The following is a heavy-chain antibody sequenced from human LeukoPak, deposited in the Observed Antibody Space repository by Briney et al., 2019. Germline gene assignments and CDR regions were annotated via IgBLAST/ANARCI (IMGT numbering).Heavy chain of an antibody. J-gene: IGHJ4*02. CDR2: IYYSGST. V-gene: IGHV4-39*07. D-gene: IGHD2-2*01. Sequence: SETLSLTCTVSGGSISSSSYYWGWIRQPPGKGLEWIGSIYYSGSTYYNPSLKSRVTISVDTSKNQFSLKLSSVTAADTAVYYCARWEGYCSSTSCYGHDYWGQGTLVTVSS. CDR1: GGSISSSSYY. CDR3: ARWEGYCSSTSCYGHDY.